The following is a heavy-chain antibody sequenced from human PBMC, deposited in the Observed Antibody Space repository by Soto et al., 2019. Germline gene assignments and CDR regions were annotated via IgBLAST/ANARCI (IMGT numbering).Heavy chain of an antibody. CDR2: ISTDNGNT. V-gene: IGHV1-18*01. J-gene: IGHJ6*02. CDR3: ARDVPDTALFYYYYGMDA. D-gene: IGHD5-18*01. Sequence: ASVKVSCKASGDTFTSYGISWVRQAPGQGLEWMGWISTDNGNTNYAHNLQGRVTMTTDTSTSTAFMELWGLRSDDTAVYYCARDVPDTALFYYYYGMDAWGQGTTVTVSS. CDR1: GDTFTSYG.